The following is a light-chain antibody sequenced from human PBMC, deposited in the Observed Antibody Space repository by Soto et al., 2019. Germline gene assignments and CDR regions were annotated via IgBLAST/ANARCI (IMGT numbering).Light chain of an antibody. CDR1: SSDVGGYNY. Sequence: QSVLTQPRSVSGSPGQSVTISCTGTSSDVGGYNYVSWYQQHPGKAPKLVIYDVSKRPSGVPDRFSGSKSGNTASLTISGLQAEDEADYYCCSYAGSYTFNVVFGGGTQLTVL. CDR3: CSYAGSYTFNVV. J-gene: IGLJ2*01. V-gene: IGLV2-11*01. CDR2: DVS.